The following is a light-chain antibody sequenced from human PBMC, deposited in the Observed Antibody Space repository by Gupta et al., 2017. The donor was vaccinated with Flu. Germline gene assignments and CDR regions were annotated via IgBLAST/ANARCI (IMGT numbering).Light chain of an antibody. J-gene: IGKJ2*01. CDR1: QSISSW. V-gene: IGKV1-5*03. CDR3: QQDNSYPYT. CDR2: KAS. Sequence: PSTRSAAVGDRVTITCRASQSISSWLAWYQQKPGKAPKLLIYKASSLESGVPSRFSGSGSGTEFTLTISSLQPDDFATYYCQQDNSYPYTFGQGTKMEIK.